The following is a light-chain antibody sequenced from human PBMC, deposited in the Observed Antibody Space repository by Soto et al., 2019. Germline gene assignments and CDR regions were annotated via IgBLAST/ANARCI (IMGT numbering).Light chain of an antibody. Sequence: EIVLTQSPGTLSLSPGERATLSCRASQSVSSSYLAWYQQKPGQAPRLLIFGAFSRATGIPDRFSGSGSGTDFTLTISRVEPEDFAVYYCQQYASSRTFGQGTKVEIK. CDR3: QQYASSRT. CDR2: GAF. V-gene: IGKV3-20*01. CDR1: QSVSSSY. J-gene: IGKJ1*01.